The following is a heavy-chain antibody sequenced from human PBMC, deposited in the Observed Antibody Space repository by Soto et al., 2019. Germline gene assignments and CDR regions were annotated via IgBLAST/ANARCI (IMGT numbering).Heavy chain of an antibody. CDR3: ARGGAIFHYFDY. CDR2: IYHGGST. CDR1: GGSISSSHY. Sequence: SETLSLTCTVSGGSISSSHYWTWMRQHPGKGLEWIGYIYHGGSTKYNPSLESRVTMSVDTSRNQISLNLISVTAADTAVYYCARGGAIFHYFDYWGPGTLVTFSS. V-gene: IGHV4-31*03. D-gene: IGHD3-3*01. J-gene: IGHJ4*02.